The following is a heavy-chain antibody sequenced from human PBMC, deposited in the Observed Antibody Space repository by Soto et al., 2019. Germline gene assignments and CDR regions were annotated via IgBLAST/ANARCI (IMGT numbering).Heavy chain of an antibody. CDR2: ISAHNGNT. D-gene: IGHD3-3*01. Sequence: ASVKVSCKASGYTFTSYGISWVRQAPGQGLERMGWISAHNGNTNYAQKLQGRVTMTTDTSTSTAYMELRSLRSDETAVYYCARDKVGYDFWSGYGDYYYYGMDVWGQGITVSVSS. V-gene: IGHV1-18*04. J-gene: IGHJ6*02. CDR1: GYTFTSYG. CDR3: ARDKVGYDFWSGYGDYYYYGMDV.